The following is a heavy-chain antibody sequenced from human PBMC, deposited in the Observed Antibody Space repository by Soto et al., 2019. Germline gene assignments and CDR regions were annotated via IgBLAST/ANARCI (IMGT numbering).Heavy chain of an antibody. CDR2: INAGNGNT. V-gene: IGHV1-3*01. J-gene: IGHJ6*02. CDR1: GDTFTSYA. CDR3: ARDIVVVVAATYSYYGMDV. D-gene: IGHD2-15*01. Sequence: ASVKVSCKASGDTFTSYAMHCVRQAPGQRLEWMGWINAGNGNTKYSQRFQGRVTITRDTYASTVYMELSSLRSEDTAVYYCARDIVVVVAATYSYYGMDVWGQGTTVTVSS.